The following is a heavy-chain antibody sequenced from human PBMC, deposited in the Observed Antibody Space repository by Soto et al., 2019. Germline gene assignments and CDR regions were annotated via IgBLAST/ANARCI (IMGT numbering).Heavy chain of an antibody. CDR3: ARERLFNYYDRHGAFGI. Sequence: PGESLKISCRGSGYSFTSYWVGWVRQMPGKGLEWMGIIYPGDSDTRYSPSFQGQVTISADKSISTAYLQWSSLKASDTAMYYCARERLFNYYDRHGAFGIWGQGTMVTVSS. D-gene: IGHD3-22*01. CDR1: GYSFTSYW. J-gene: IGHJ3*02. V-gene: IGHV5-51*01. CDR2: IYPGDSDT.